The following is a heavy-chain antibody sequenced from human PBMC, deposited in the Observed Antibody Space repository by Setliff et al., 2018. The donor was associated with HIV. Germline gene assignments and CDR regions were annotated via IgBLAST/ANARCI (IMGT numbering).Heavy chain of an antibody. CDR2: IFHSGDT. V-gene: IGHV4-31*03. CDR1: GVSVGSGDYY. Sequence: SETLSLTCSASGVSVGSGDYYWHWIRQHPEKALEWIGYIFHSGDTYYNPSLKSRISMSVDASKNQFSLELTSLTAADTAVYYCATRPRIAARPFDYWGQGMLVTVSS. J-gene: IGHJ4*02. D-gene: IGHD6-6*01. CDR3: ATRPRIAARPFDY.